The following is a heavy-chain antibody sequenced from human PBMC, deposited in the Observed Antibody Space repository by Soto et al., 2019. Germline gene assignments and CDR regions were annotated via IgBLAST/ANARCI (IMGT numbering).Heavy chain of an antibody. J-gene: IGHJ4*02. V-gene: IGHV2-5*01. D-gene: IGHD6-13*01. CDR1: GFSLTTSGVG. Sequence: QITLKESGPTLVKPTQTLTLTCTFSGFSLTTSGVGVGWIRQPPGKALEWLSLIYWNDVKRYSPSLKSRLTITKDTSKNQVVLTVTNMDPVDTATYSCAHSALYPSTWFYFDQWGQGTLVTVSS. CDR2: IYWNDVK. CDR3: AHSALYPSTWFYFDQ.